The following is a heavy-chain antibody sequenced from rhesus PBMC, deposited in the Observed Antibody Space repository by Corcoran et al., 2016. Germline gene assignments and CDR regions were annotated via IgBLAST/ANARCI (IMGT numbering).Heavy chain of an antibody. D-gene: IGHD6-25*01. J-gene: IGHJ4*01. Sequence: QVQLQESGPGLVKPSETLSLTCVVSGGSFSSYWWSWIRQPPGKGRAWIGEINGNSGSPKSTPPLKRRVTMSKDASKNQFSLKLSSVTAADTAVYYCARDYIAADSDWGQGVLVTVSS. CDR1: GGSFSSYW. V-gene: IGHV4-80*01. CDR3: ARDYIAADSD. CDR2: INGNSGSP.